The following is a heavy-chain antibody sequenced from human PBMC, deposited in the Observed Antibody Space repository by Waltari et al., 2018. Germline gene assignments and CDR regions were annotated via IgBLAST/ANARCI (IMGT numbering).Heavy chain of an antibody. CDR3: ARERGTLYVMDV. CDR1: GFTVSSNS. V-gene: IGHV3-66*02. CDR2: SYSGGST. J-gene: IGHJ6*02. Sequence: EVQLVESGGGLVQPGGSLRLSCAASGFTVSSNSMSWVRPAPGNGLGGVQVSYSGGSTYYADSVKGRFTISRDNSKNTLYLQMNSLRAEDTAVYYCARERGTLYVMDVWGQGTTVTVSS.